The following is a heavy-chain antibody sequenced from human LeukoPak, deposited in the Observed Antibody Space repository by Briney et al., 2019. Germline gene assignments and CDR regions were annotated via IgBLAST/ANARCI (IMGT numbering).Heavy chain of an antibody. D-gene: IGHD5-12*01. V-gene: IGHV3-30-3*01. J-gene: IGHJ3*02. Sequence: PGRSLRLSCAASGFTFSSYAMHWVRQAPGKGLEWVAVISYDGSNKYYADSVKGRFTISRDNSKNTLYLQMNSLRAEDTAVYYCAREGRWPRASAIWGQGTMVTVSS. CDR2: ISYDGSNK. CDR1: GFTFSSYA. CDR3: AREGRWPRASAI.